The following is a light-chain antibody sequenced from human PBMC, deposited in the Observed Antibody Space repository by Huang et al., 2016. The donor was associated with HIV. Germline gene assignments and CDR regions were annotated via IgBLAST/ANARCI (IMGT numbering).Light chain of an antibody. CDR2: WAS. V-gene: IGKV4-1*01. CDR3: QQYHSDLWT. J-gene: IGKJ1*01. CDR1: QSVSYKSDRERY. Sequence: DIVMTQSPDFLAVPLGERATINCKSSQSVSYKSDRERYVAWFHQKPGQSPKLLIYWASTRESGVPDRFSGSGSGTDFTLTISSLQAEDVGVYYCQQYHSDLWTFGQGTRVEIK.